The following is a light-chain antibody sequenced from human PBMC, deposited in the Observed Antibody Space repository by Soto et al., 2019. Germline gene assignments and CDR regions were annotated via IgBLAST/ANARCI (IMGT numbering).Light chain of an antibody. V-gene: IGKV3-15*01. Sequence: EIAMTQSPATLSVSPGERATLSCRASQSVSSNLALYQQKPGQAPRLLIYDGSTRATGFPARFSGSGSGTEFTLTISSLQSEDFAVYYCQQYNNWPLTFGGGTKVDIK. CDR1: QSVSSN. CDR2: DGS. CDR3: QQYNNWPLT. J-gene: IGKJ4*01.